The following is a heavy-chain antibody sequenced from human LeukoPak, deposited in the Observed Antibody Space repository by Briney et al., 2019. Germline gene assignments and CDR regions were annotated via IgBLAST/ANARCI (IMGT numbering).Heavy chain of an antibody. CDR1: GYTFSSYG. CDR3: ARASSGWYAAY. Sequence: ASVKVSCKASGYTFSSYGISWVRLAPGQGLEWMGWISAYNGNTNYAQKLQGRVTMTTDTSTSTAYMELRSLRSDDTAVYYCARASSGWYAAYWGQGTLVTVSS. D-gene: IGHD6-19*01. J-gene: IGHJ4*02. V-gene: IGHV1-18*04. CDR2: ISAYNGNT.